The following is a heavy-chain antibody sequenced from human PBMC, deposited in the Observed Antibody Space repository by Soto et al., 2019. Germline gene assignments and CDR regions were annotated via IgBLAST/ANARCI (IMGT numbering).Heavy chain of an antibody. D-gene: IGHD3-3*01. Sequence: QVQLQESGPGLVKPSQTLSLTCTVSGGSISSGDYYWSWIRQPPGKGLEWIGYIYYSGSTYYNPSLKSRVTISVDTSKNQFSLKLSSVTAADTAVYYCARGYDFWSGLAPDWFDPWGQGTLVTVSS. CDR1: GGSISSGDYY. V-gene: IGHV4-30-4*01. CDR2: IYYSGST. J-gene: IGHJ5*02. CDR3: ARGYDFWSGLAPDWFDP.